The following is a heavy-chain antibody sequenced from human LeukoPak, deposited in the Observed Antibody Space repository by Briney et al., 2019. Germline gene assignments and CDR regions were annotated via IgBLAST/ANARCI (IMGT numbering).Heavy chain of an antibody. CDR1: GVSISSNLW. J-gene: IGHJ1*01. CDR3: ASRDIAAAGTGEYFQH. Sequence: SETLSLTCAVSGVSISSNLWWTWVRQPPGKGLEWIAEIHHSGSINYNPSLKSRVTISVDTSKNQFSLKLSSVTAADTAVYYCASRDIAAAGTGEYFQHWGQGTLVTVSS. V-gene: IGHV4-4*02. CDR2: IHHSGSI. D-gene: IGHD6-13*01.